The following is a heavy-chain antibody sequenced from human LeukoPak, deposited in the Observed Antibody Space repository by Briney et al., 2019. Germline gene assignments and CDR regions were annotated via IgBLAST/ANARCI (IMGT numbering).Heavy chain of an antibody. J-gene: IGHJ4*02. V-gene: IGHV1-69*04. CDR2: IIPILGIA. CDR3: AREGSSPTVSQYYFDY. Sequence: GASVKVSCKASGYTFSDYNMHWVRQAPGQGLEWMGRIIPILGIANYAQKFQGRVTITADKSTSTAYMELSSLRSEDTAVYYCAREGSSPTVSQYYFDYWGQGTLVTVSS. CDR1: GYTFSDYN. D-gene: IGHD6-13*01.